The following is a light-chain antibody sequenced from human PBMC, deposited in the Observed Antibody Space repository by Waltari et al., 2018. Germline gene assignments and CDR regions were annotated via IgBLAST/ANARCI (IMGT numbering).Light chain of an antibody. Sequence: QPALTQPASVSGSPGQSITISCTGTSSDIGGYDSFSWYQQHPGKAPKLIIYDVTKRPSGISSRFSGSKSGNTASLTISGLQAEDEADYYCSSYTTNKTPVIGGGTKVTVL. CDR3: SSYTTNKTPV. J-gene: IGLJ2*01. CDR1: SSDIGGYDS. CDR2: DVT. V-gene: IGLV2-14*03.